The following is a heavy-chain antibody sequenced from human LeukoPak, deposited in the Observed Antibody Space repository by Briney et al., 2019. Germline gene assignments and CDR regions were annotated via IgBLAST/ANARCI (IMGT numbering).Heavy chain of an antibody. D-gene: IGHD5-18*01. CDR2: IYTSGST. J-gene: IGHJ4*02. Sequence: PSETLSLTCTVSGGSISSGSYYWSWIRQPAGKGLEWIGRIYTSGSTNYNPSLKSRVTISVDTSKNQFSLKLSSVTAADTAVYYCARGQLWPRELFDYWGQGTLVTVSS. CDR3: ARGQLWPRELFDY. V-gene: IGHV4-61*02. CDR1: GGSISSGSYY.